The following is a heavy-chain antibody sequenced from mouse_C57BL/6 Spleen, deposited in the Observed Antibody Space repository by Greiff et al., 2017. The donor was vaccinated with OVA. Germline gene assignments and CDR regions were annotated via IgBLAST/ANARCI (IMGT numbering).Heavy chain of an antibody. Sequence: EVQLVESGGGLVKPGGSLKLSCAASGFTFSSYTMSWVRQTPEKRLEWVATISGGGGNTYYPDSVKGRFTISRDNAKNTLYLQMSSLRSEDTALYYCARNGNYEFAYWGQGTLVTVSA. CDR2: ISGGGGNT. D-gene: IGHD2-1*01. CDR3: ARNGNYEFAY. J-gene: IGHJ3*01. CDR1: GFTFSSYT. V-gene: IGHV5-9*01.